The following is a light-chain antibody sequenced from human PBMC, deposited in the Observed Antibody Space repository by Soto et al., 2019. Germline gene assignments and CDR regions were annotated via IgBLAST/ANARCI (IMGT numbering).Light chain of an antibody. CDR2: RTS. CDR3: QQYNNWLWT. J-gene: IGKJ1*01. V-gene: IGKV3-15*01. Sequence: EIVMTQSPATLSVSPGERATLSCRASQSVSSTLAWYQQKPGQAPRLLMFRTSSRATGFPARFSGSGSGTEFTLTISSLQSEDFAVYYCQQYNNWLWTFGQGTMVDIK. CDR1: QSVSST.